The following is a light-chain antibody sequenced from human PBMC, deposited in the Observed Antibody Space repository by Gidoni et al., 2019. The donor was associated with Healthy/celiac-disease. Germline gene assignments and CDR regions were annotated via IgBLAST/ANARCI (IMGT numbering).Light chain of an antibody. V-gene: IGKV1-5*03. Sequence: DIQMTQSPSTLSASVGDRVTITCRASQSISSWLAWYQQKPGKAPKLLIYKASSLESGVTSRFSGSGSGTEFTLTISSLQPDDFATYYCQQYNSYSRLFTFGPGTKVDIK. CDR1: QSISSW. CDR2: KAS. J-gene: IGKJ3*01. CDR3: QQYNSYSRLFT.